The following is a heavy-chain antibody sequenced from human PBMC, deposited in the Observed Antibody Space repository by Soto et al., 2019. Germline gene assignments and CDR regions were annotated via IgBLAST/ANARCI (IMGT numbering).Heavy chain of an antibody. V-gene: IGHV4-59*03. CDR3: VSSRDAIYGDAFDV. Sequence: VQLQESGPGLVKPSETLSLTCSVSGDSISSYFRNWIRQPPGKGLEWIGCIYDSGNTDYNPSLKSRVTMSLSTSKNQFSLNLSSVTAADTAVYYWVSSRDAIYGDAFDVWGQGTMVTVSS. CDR1: GDSISSYF. D-gene: IGHD2-8*01. J-gene: IGHJ3*01. CDR2: IYDSGNT.